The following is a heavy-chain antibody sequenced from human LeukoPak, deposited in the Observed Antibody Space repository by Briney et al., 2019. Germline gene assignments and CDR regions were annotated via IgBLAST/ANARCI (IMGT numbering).Heavy chain of an antibody. CDR3: ARGSITMVRGVIITPDY. CDR2: ISAYNGNT. J-gene: IGHJ4*02. Sequence: ASVKVSCKASGYTFTSYGISWVRQAPGQGLEWMGWISAYNGNTNYAQKLQGRVTMTTDTSTSTAYMELRSLRSDDTAVYHCARGSITMVRGVIITPDYWGQGTLVTVSS. V-gene: IGHV1-18*01. D-gene: IGHD3-10*01. CDR1: GYTFTSYG.